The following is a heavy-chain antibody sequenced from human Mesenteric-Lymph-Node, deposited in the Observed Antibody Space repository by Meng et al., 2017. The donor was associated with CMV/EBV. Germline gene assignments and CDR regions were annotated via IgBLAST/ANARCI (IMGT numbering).Heavy chain of an antibody. V-gene: IGHV1-8*01. CDR1: GYTFTTYD. J-gene: IGHJ4*02. CDR2: MNPHSRNT. D-gene: IGHD3-10*01. CDR3: VGSPFPGDF. Sequence: ASVKVSCKASGYTFTTYDIHWVRQTTGQGLEWMGWMNPHSRNTRFAERFQDRVTMTSDTSINTAYMELSGLTSDDTAMYYCVGSPFPGDFWGQGTLVTVSS.